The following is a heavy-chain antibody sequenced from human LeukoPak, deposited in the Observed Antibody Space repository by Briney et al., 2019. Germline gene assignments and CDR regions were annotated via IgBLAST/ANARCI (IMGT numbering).Heavy chain of an antibody. CDR2: IQVDGSKG. Sequence: GGSLRLSCATSGFNFRTFGTHWLRQAPGKGLEWVAFIQVDGSKGSYADSVRGRFTISRDNSKNTLSLQMNGLRVEDTAVYYCAREHYYDTSGYYRDFDVWGQGTLVTVSS. D-gene: IGHD3-22*01. CDR3: AREHYYDTSGYYRDFDV. J-gene: IGHJ3*01. CDR1: GFNFRTFG. V-gene: IGHV3-30*02.